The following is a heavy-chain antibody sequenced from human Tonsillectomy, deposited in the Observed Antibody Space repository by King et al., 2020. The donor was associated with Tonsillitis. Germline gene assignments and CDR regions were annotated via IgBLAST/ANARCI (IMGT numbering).Heavy chain of an antibody. CDR1: GYTFTDFY. D-gene: IGHD2-15*01. Sequence: VQLVESGAEVKKPGASVKVSCKASGYTFTDFYIHWVRQAPGQGLEWVGWINPNTGGTNYALRFQGRVTMTMDTSISTAYMELSRLTSDDTAVYYCARRDCRGGSCIYYYYYAMDVWGQGTAVTVSS. J-gene: IGHJ6*02. CDR3: ARRDCRGGSCIYYYYYAMDV. V-gene: IGHV1-2*02. CDR2: INPNTGGT.